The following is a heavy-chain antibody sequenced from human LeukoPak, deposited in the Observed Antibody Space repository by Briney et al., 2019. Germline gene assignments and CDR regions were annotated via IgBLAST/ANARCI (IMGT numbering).Heavy chain of an antibody. CDR3: ARESSHCSSTSCFLFDP. J-gene: IGHJ5*02. CDR2: MYIGGRT. CDR1: GGSISSYY. D-gene: IGHD2-2*01. Sequence: PSETLSLTCTVSGGSISSYYWSWIRQPAGKGLEWIGRMYIGGRTNYNPSLKSRVTMSVDTSKNQFSLKLSSVTAADTAMYFCARESSHCSSTSCFLFDPWGQGTLVTVSS. V-gene: IGHV4-4*07.